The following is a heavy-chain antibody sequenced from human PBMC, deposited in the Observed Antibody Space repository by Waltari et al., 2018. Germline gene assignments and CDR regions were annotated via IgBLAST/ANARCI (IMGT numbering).Heavy chain of an antibody. Sequence: QVQLQESGPGLVKPSETLSLTCSVSGGSISSGNYYWSWIRQPAGKGLEWIGRIYTSAITNYNPSLEGRVTISLDTSKNQFALKLTSVTAADTAVYYCAASYWDCATGNCYLRWFDPWGQGTLVTVSS. V-gene: IGHV4-61*02. CDR1: GGSISSGNYY. J-gene: IGHJ5*02. CDR2: IYTSAIT. D-gene: IGHD2-21*01. CDR3: AASYWDCATGNCYLRWFDP.